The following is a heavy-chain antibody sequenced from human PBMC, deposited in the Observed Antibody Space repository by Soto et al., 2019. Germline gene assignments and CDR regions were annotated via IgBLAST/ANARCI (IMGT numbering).Heavy chain of an antibody. Sequence: PGGSLRLSCAASGFTFSSYGMHWVRQAPGKGLEWVAVISYDGSNKYYADSVKGRFTISRDNSKNTLDLQMNSLRAEDTAVYYCAKGPYCSGGSCHKDAYYYGMDVWGQGTTVTVSS. CDR1: GFTFSSYG. V-gene: IGHV3-30*18. D-gene: IGHD2-15*01. CDR3: AKGPYCSGGSCHKDAYYYGMDV. CDR2: ISYDGSNK. J-gene: IGHJ6*02.